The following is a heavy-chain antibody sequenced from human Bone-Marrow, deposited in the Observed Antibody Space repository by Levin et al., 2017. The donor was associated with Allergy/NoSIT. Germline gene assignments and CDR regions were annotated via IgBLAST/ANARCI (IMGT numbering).Heavy chain of an antibody. D-gene: IGHD3-9*01. J-gene: IGHJ6*03. V-gene: IGHV3-21*01. CDR2: ISSSSSYI. CDR1: GFTFSSYS. CDR3: ARDRDHGVGYFDWLFFYYYYMDV. Sequence: ETLSLTCAASGFTFSSYSMNWVRQAPGKGLEWVSSISSSSSYIYYADSVKGRFTISRDNAKNSLYLQMNSLRAEDTAVYYCARDRDHGVGYFDWLFFYYYYMDVWGKGTTVTVSS.